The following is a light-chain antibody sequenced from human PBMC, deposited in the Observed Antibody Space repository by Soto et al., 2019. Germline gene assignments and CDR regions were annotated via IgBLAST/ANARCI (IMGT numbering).Light chain of an antibody. J-gene: IGKJ5*01. V-gene: IGKV3-11*01. CDR1: QSVSSY. CDR2: DAS. Sequence: IVLTQSPATLSFSPGERATLSCRASQSVSSYLAWYQQKPGQAPRLLIYDASNRATGIPARFSGSGSGTDFTLTISRLEPEDFAAYYPKQRSRWPITFGQVKRLEI. CDR3: KQRSRWPIT.